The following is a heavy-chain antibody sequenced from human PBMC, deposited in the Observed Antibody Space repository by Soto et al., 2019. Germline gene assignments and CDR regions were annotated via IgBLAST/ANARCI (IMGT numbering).Heavy chain of an antibody. J-gene: IGHJ6*03. Sequence: SETLSLTCTVSGGSISSYYWTWIRQPPGKGLEWIGYTYYSGRTNYNPSLKSRVTISVPTSYPHFTLELSSATPADTAVYYWARLDGYYHYKEVWGKGT. CDR2: TYYSGRT. CDR3: ARLDGYYHYKEV. V-gene: IGHV4-59*08. CDR1: GGSISSYY. D-gene: IGHD6-13*01.